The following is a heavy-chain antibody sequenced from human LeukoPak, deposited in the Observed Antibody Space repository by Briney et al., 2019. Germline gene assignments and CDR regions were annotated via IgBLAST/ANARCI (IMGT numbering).Heavy chain of an antibody. V-gene: IGHV1-2*02. CDR3: ARDDSGSPRGYDY. CDR1: GYTFTGYY. CDR2: INPNSDGT. D-gene: IGHD1-26*01. J-gene: IGHJ4*02. Sequence: ASVKVSCKASGYTFTGYYMHWVRQAPGQGLEWMGWINPNSDGTNYAQKFQGRVTMTRDTSISTAYMELSRLRSDDTAVYYCARDDSGSPRGYDYWGQGTLVTVSS.